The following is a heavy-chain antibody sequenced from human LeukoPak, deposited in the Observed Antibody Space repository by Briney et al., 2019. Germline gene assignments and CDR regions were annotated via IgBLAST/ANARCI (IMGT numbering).Heavy chain of an antibody. CDR1: GGSINNYY. V-gene: IGHV4-4*07. CDR3: ARGRSIAARRTVYFDY. J-gene: IGHJ4*02. D-gene: IGHD6-6*01. Sequence: SETLSLTCTVSGGSINNYYWSWIRQPAGKGLEWIGRIYTTGSTNYNPSLKSRITMSVDTSKNQFSLKLSSVTAADTAVYYCARGRSIAARRTVYFDYWGQGTLVTVSS. CDR2: IYTTGST.